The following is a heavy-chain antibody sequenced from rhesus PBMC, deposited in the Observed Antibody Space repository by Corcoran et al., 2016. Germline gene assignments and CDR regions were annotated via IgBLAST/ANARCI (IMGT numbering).Heavy chain of an antibody. J-gene: IGHJ4*01. CDR3: ASSYSSWSYLDY. CDR1: GGSISSSY. D-gene: IGHD6-13*01. CDR2: IYGSGSST. V-gene: IGHV4-169*01. Sequence: QLQLQESGPGLVKPSETLSVTCAVSGGSISSSYWSWLRQAPGKGLEWIGYIYGSGSSTNYNPALKSRVTIAVGTSKNQLSLKLSSVTAADTAVYYCASSYSSWSYLDYWGQGVLVTVSS.